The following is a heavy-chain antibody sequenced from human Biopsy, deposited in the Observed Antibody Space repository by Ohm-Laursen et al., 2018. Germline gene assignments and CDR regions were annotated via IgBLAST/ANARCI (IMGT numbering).Heavy chain of an antibody. Sequence: SDTLSLTCTVSGASIEDYYWTWIRQAPGKTLEWIASINYRGNTNYNPSLKSRVTMSVDTSKKQLSLRLRSVTTADTAMYYCASVVLGPTNDAFDLWGQGTMVVVSS. D-gene: IGHD3-22*01. CDR1: GASIEDYY. CDR3: ASVVLGPTNDAFDL. J-gene: IGHJ3*01. V-gene: IGHV4-59*07. CDR2: INYRGNT.